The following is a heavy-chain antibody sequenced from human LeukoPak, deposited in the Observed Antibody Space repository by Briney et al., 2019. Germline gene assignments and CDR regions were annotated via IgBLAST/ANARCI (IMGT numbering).Heavy chain of an antibody. J-gene: IGHJ4*02. D-gene: IGHD1-26*01. CDR2: ISSSGSTI. Sequence: GGSVRLSCAASGFTFSSYEMNWVRQAPGKGLEWVSYISSSGSTIYYADSVKGRFTISRDNAKNSLYLQMNSLRAEDTAVYYCARDLTLGRDYWGQGTLVTVSS. CDR1: GFTFSSYE. V-gene: IGHV3-48*03. CDR3: ARDLTLGRDY.